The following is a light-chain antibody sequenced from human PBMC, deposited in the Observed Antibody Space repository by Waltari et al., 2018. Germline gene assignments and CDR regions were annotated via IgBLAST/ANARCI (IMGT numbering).Light chain of an antibody. CDR1: QSVSSN. Sequence: EIAMTQSQATLSLSTGEGATLSCRASQSVSSNLAWYQQKPGQAPRLLIYGASTRATGIPARFSGSGSGTEFTLTISSLQSEDFAVFYCQQYSYWPWTFGQGTKVEIK. J-gene: IGKJ1*01. CDR2: GAS. V-gene: IGKV3-15*01. CDR3: QQYSYWPWT.